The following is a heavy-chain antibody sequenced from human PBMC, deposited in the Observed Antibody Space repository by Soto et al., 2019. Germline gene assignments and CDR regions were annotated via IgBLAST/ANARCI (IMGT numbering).Heavy chain of an antibody. CDR3: AKDMMRDYGGNSGYYYYGMDV. Sequence: GGSLRLSCAASGFTFSSYAMSWVRQAPGKGLEWVSAISGSGGSTYYADSVKGRFTISRDNSKNTLYLQMNSLRAEDTAVYYCAKDMMRDYGGNSGYYYYGMDVWGQGTTVTVSS. J-gene: IGHJ6*02. CDR2: ISGSGGST. CDR1: GFTFSSYA. V-gene: IGHV3-23*01. D-gene: IGHD4-17*01.